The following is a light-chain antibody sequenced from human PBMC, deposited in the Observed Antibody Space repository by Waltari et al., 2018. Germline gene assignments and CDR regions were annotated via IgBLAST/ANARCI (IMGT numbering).Light chain of an antibody. V-gene: IGLV2-14*01. J-gene: IGLJ3*02. Sequence: QSALTQPASVSGSPGQSITISCSGTSSDIGAYKHVSWYQQHPGKAPKLMIYEVSNRPSGVVNRFSGSKAGNTASLTSSGLHADDESHYYCTSFTSSATWVFGGGTKVTVL. CDR3: TSFTSSATWV. CDR1: SSDIGAYKH. CDR2: EVS.